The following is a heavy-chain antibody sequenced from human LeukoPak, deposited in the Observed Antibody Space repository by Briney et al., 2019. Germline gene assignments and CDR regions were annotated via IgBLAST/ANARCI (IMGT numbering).Heavy chain of an antibody. Sequence: SETLSLTCAVSGGSISSGGYSWSWVRQPPGEGLEWVGYIYHSGSTYYNPSLQSRVTISLDRSKNQFSLKLSSMTAADTAVYYCATAYYDNWFDPWGQGTLVTVSS. V-gene: IGHV4-30-2*01. J-gene: IGHJ5*02. CDR2: IYHSGST. CDR3: ATAYYDNWFDP. CDR1: GGSISSGGYS. D-gene: IGHD3-3*01.